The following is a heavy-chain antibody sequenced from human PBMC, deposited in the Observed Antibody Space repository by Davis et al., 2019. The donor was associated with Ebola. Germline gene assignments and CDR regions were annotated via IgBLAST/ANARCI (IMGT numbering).Heavy chain of an antibody. J-gene: IGHJ6*02. CDR3: ARDRGDPFGVDV. CDR2: FFYSGGT. V-gene: IGHV4-31*03. Sequence: SETLSLTCTVSGVSISSGAFYWTWIRQRPGKGLEWVGHFFYSGGTSYHPALKSRLTISLDTAKSQFSLKLTSVTAADSAVYFCARDRGDPFGVDVWGPGTTVTASS. CDR1: GVSISSGAFY. D-gene: IGHD2-21*02.